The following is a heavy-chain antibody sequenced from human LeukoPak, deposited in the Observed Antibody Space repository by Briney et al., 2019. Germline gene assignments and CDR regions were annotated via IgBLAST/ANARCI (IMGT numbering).Heavy chain of an antibody. CDR2: IWSHGNEK. CDR3: ARWGISAAHDAFDM. D-gene: IGHD6-13*01. CDR1: GFTFSFYG. Sequence: PGRSLRLSCAASGFTFSFYGMHWVRQAPGKGLTWVAVIWSHGNEKYYADSVEGRFTVSRDNSKNTLYLQMNSLRDEDTAVYYCARWGISAAHDAFDMWGQGTMVTVSS. V-gene: IGHV3-33*01. J-gene: IGHJ3*02.